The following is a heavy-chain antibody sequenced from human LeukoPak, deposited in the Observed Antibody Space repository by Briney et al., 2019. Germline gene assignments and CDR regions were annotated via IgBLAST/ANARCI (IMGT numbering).Heavy chain of an antibody. J-gene: IGHJ4*02. D-gene: IGHD3-16*02. CDR2: MNPNSGNT. CDR3: ARGRGIMITFGGVIFSFGPDY. Sequence: ASVKVSCKASGYAFTSYDINWVRQAPGQGLEWMGWMNPNSGNTGYAQKFQGRVTMTRNTSISTAYMELSSLRSEDTAVYYCARGRGIMITFGGVIFSFGPDYWGQGTLVTVSS. V-gene: IGHV1-8*01. CDR1: GYAFTSYD.